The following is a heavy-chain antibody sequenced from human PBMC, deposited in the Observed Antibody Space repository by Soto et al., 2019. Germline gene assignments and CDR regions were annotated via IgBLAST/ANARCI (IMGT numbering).Heavy chain of an antibody. D-gene: IGHD3-3*01. Sequence: EVQLLESGGGLVQPGGSLRLSCAASGFTFSSYAMSWVRQAPGKGLEWVSAISGSGGSTYYADSVKGRFTISRDNSKNTLYLQMKGLRGEDTAVYYCAKARLENWFDPWGQGTLVTVSS. CDR3: AKARLENWFDP. CDR1: GFTFSSYA. V-gene: IGHV3-23*01. J-gene: IGHJ5*02. CDR2: ISGSGGST.